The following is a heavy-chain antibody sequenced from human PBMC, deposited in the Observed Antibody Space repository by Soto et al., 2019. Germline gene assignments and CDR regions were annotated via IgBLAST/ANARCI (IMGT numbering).Heavy chain of an antibody. Sequence: GGSLRLSCAASGFSFSSYAMSWVRQAPGKGLEWVSVISADGSNTYYADSVKGRLTISRDNSKNTLYLQMNSLRAEDTALYYCAKDPTGTTRNFDCWGQGTLVTVSS. CDR2: ISADGSNT. D-gene: IGHD1-7*01. CDR3: AKDPTGTTRNFDC. J-gene: IGHJ4*02. CDR1: GFSFSSYA. V-gene: IGHV3-23*01.